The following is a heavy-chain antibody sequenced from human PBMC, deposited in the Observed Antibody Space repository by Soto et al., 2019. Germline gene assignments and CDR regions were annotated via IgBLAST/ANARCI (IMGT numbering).Heavy chain of an antibody. J-gene: IGHJ4*02. CDR2: IYHSGST. CDR1: GYSISSGYY. V-gene: IGHV4-38-2*02. D-gene: IGHD3-10*01. Sequence: SETLSLTCAVSGYSISSGYYWGWIRQPPGKGLEWIGSIYHSGSTYYNPSLKSRVTISVDTSKNQFSLKLSSVTAADTAVYYCARDDVEDYYGSGSYMSYFDYWGQGTLVTVSS. CDR3: ARDDVEDYYGSGSYMSYFDY.